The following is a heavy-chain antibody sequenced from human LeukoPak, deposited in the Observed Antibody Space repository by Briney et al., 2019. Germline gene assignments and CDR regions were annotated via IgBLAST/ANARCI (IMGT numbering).Heavy chain of an antibody. J-gene: IGHJ4*02. CDR3: ARGRYGSSTSCYNY. Sequence: APVKVSCKASGYTFTSYDINWVRQATGQGLEWMGWMNPNSGNTGYAQKFQGRVTMTRNTSISTAYMELSSLRSEDTAVYYCARGRYGSSTSCYNYWGQGTLVTVSS. V-gene: IGHV1-8*01. CDR2: MNPNSGNT. CDR1: GYTFTSYD. D-gene: IGHD2-2*02.